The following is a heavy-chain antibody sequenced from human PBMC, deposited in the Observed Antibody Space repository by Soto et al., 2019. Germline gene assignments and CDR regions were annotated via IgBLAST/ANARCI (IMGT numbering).Heavy chain of an antibody. CDR2: MLNDGTTK. V-gene: IGHV3-30*19. J-gene: IGHJ4*02. CDR1: GFTFSSRG. CDR3: ARDLGSLYGCTWYSAFFAL. Sequence: QEQLVESGGGVVQPGRSLILSCEASGFTFSSRGMHWVRQAPGKGLEWVSLMLNDGTTKHYAESVNGRFTISRDNPKNTLYLQTNSLRAEDTAVYYCARDLGSLYGCTWYSAFFALWGQGTLVTVSS. D-gene: IGHD2-15*01.